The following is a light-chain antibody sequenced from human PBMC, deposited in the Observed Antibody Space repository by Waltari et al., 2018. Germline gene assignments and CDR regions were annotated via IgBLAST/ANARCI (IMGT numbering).Light chain of an antibody. CDR2: DAS. CDR3: HQRTSWPLT. V-gene: IGKV3-11*01. J-gene: IGKJ4*01. Sequence: EVVLPQSPATLSLSPGERATLSCRASQSVSAYLAWYQQKPGQAPRLLIYDASNRATGIPARFSGSGSGTDFTLTISSLEPEDFAVYYCHQRTSWPLTFGGGTKVEIK. CDR1: QSVSAY.